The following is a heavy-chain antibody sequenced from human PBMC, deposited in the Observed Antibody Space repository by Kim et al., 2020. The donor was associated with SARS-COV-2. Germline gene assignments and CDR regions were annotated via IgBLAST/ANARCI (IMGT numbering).Heavy chain of an antibody. CDR3: ARGVTIFGVVIPTYWFDP. Sequence: KSRVTIAVDTSKNQFSLKLSSVTAADTAVYYCARGVTIFGVVIPTYWFDPWGQGTLVTVSS. D-gene: IGHD3-3*01. V-gene: IGHV4-59*09. J-gene: IGHJ5*02.